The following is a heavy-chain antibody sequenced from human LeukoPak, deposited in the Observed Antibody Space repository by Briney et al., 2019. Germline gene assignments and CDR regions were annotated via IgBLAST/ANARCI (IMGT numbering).Heavy chain of an antibody. CDR1: GYTFTSYY. D-gene: IGHD3-22*01. CDR2: INPSGGST. Sequence: GASVKVSCKASGYTFTSYYMHWVRQAPGQGLEWMGIINPSGGSTNYAQKFQDRVTMTRDTSTSTVYMELSSLRSEDTAVYYCARVRKRITMIVVTKAEGWFDPWGQGTPVTVSS. V-gene: IGHV1-46*01. CDR3: ARVRKRITMIVVTKAEGWFDP. J-gene: IGHJ5*02.